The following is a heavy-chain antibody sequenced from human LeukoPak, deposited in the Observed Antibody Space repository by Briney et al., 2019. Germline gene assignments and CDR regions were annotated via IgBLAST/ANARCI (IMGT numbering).Heavy chain of an antibody. V-gene: IGHV1-69*06. CDR3: ARAPYSGSYDH. Sequence: GASVKVSCKASGGTFSSYAISWVRQAPGQGLEWMGGIIPIFGTANYAQKFQGRVTITADKSTSTAYMELSSLRSEDTAEYYCARAPYSGSYDHWGQGTLVTVSS. J-gene: IGHJ5*02. CDR1: GGTFSSYA. CDR2: IIPIFGTA. D-gene: IGHD1-26*01.